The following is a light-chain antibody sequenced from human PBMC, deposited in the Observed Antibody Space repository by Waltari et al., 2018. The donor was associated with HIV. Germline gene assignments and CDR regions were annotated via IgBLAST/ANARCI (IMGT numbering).Light chain of an antibody. J-gene: IGLJ2*01. CDR1: SSDVGRYNV. CDR3: CSYAGSTTLIV. CDR2: EVN. V-gene: IGLV2-23*02. Sequence: QSALTQPASVSGSPGQSITISCIGTSSDVGRYNVVSWYQQHPGKAPKLIIFEVNKRPSGVSTRFSGSKSDNTASLTISGLQAEDEADYYCCSYAGSTTLIVFGGGTKLTVL.